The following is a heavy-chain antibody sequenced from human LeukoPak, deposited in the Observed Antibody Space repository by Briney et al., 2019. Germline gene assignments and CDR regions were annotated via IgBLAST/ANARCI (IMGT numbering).Heavy chain of an antibody. D-gene: IGHD4-17*01. CDR3: ARLDGDYDAFDI. V-gene: IGHV4-59*08. Sequence: SETLSLTCTVSGGSISSYYWSWIRQPPGKGLEWIGYIYYSGSTNYNPSLKSRVTISVDTSKNQFSLKLSSVTAADTAVYYCARLDGDYDAFDIWGQGTMVTVSS. CDR2: IYYSGST. J-gene: IGHJ3*02. CDR1: GGSISSYY.